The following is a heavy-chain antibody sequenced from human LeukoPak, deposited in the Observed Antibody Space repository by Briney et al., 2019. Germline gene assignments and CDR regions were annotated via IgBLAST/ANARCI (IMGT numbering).Heavy chain of an antibody. CDR1: GGTFSSYA. CDR2: IIPILGIA. V-gene: IGHV1-69*04. CDR3: ARRYCSSTSCSDAFDI. J-gene: IGHJ3*02. D-gene: IGHD2-2*01. Sequence: SVQVSCKAYGGTFSSYAISWVRQAPGQGLEWMGRIIPILGIANYAQKFQGRVTITADKSTSTAYMELSSLRSEDTAVYYCARRYCSSTSCSDAFDIWGQGTMVTVSS.